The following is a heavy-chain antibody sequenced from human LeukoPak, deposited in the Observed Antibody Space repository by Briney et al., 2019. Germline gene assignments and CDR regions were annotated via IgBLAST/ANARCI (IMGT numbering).Heavy chain of an antibody. J-gene: IGHJ6*02. CDR1: VFTFSDYS. V-gene: IGHV3-49*04. CDR2: MRSKAHGGTT. D-gene: IGHD3-22*01. Sequence: GGSMRLSCAASVFTFSDYSMNWVRQAPGKGLERVGGMRSKAHGGTTQYAASVMDRFSISRDDSNYIAYLQMNSLKAEDTAVYYCARYLFAYDTSAQGGMDVWGQGTTVTVSS. CDR3: ARYLFAYDTSAQGGMDV.